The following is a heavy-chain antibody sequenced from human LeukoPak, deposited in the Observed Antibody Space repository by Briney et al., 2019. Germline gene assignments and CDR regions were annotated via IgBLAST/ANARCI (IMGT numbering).Heavy chain of an antibody. CDR1: GFTFSSYW. D-gene: IGHD2-15*01. Sequence: GGSLRLSCTASGFTFSSYWMHCVRQAPGKGLVWVSRIYSDGGSTSYADSVKGRFTISRDNSKNTLYLQMNSLRAEDTAVYYCATHSLWRYYYGMDVWGQGTTVTVSS. CDR2: IYSDGGST. J-gene: IGHJ6*02. CDR3: ATHSLWRYYYGMDV. V-gene: IGHV3-74*01.